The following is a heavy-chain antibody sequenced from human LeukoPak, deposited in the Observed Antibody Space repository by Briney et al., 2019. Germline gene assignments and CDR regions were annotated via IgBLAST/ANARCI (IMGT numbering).Heavy chain of an antibody. CDR2: ISGSGGST. V-gene: IGHV3-23*01. CDR3: AKDPDYDFWSGPSYFDY. D-gene: IGHD3-3*01. CDR1: GFTFSSYA. J-gene: IGHJ4*02. Sequence: GGSLRLSCAASGFTFSSYAMSWVRQAPGKGLEWVSAISGSGGSTYYADSVKGRFTISRDNSKNTLYLQMNSLRAEDTAVYYCAKDPDYDFWSGPSYFDYWGQGTLVTVS.